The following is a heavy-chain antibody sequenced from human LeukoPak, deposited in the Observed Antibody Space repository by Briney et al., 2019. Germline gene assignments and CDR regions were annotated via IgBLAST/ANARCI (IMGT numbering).Heavy chain of an antibody. CDR2: ISANNGNT. CDR1: GYTFTSYG. V-gene: IGHV1-18*01. CDR3: ARPGDDYVLGPYYGMDV. D-gene: IGHD3-16*01. Sequence: ASVKVSCKASGYTFTSYGISWVRQAPGQGLEWMGWISANNGNTNSAPKVQNRVTMTTDTSTSTAYMELRSLRSDDTAVYYCARPGDDYVLGPYYGMDVWGQGTTVTVSS. J-gene: IGHJ6*02.